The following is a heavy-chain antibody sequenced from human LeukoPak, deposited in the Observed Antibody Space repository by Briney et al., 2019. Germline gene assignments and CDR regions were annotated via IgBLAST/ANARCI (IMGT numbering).Heavy chain of an antibody. CDR1: GFTFDDYA. CDR3: ARDLGQYYDTSDNWFDP. V-gene: IGHV3-9*01. Sequence: GGSLRLSCAASGFTFDDYAMHWVRQAPGKGLEWVSGISWNSDSIGSADSVKGRFTISRDNAKNSLYLQMNSLRAEDTAVYYCARDLGQYYDTSDNWFDPWGQGTLVTVSS. J-gene: IGHJ5*02. CDR2: ISWNSDSI. D-gene: IGHD3-22*01.